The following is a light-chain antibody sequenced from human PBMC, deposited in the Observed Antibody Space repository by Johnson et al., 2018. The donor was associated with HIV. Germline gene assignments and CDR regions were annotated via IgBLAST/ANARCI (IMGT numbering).Light chain of an antibody. Sequence: QSVLTQPPSVSAAPGQKVTISCSGSSSNIVNNYVSWYQHLPGTAPKLLIYDNDQRPSGIPDRFSGSKSGTSATLGITGLQTGDEADYYCGTWDSSLNAYVFGAATKVAVL. V-gene: IGLV1-51*01. CDR2: DND. J-gene: IGLJ1*01. CDR3: GTWDSSLNAYV. CDR1: SSNIVNNY.